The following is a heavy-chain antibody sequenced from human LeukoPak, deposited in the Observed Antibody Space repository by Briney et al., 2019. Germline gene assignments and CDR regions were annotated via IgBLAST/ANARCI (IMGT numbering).Heavy chain of an antibody. J-gene: IGHJ4*02. D-gene: IGHD1-1*01. Sequence: GGSLRLSCAASGFTFSSYAMSWVRQVPGRGLEWVSGISWNSGMMGYADSVEGRFSISRDNAKNSLYLQMNSLRTEDTAFYYCARCTTTGRALDFWGQGTLVTVSS. CDR1: GFTFSSYA. CDR2: ISWNSGMM. CDR3: ARCTTTGRALDF. V-gene: IGHV3-9*01.